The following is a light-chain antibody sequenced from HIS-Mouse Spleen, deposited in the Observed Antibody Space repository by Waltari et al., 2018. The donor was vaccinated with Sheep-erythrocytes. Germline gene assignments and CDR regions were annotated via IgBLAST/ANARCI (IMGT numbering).Light chain of an antibody. V-gene: IGLV3-21*03. J-gene: IGLJ3*02. CDR1: HIGSKR. Sequence: SYVLTQPPSVSVAPGKPARITWGGNHIGSKRLNWYQQKPGQAPVLVVYDDSDRPSGIPERFSGSNSGNTATLTISRVEAGDEADYYCQVWDSSSDPNWVFGGGTKLTVL. CDR2: DDS. CDR3: QVWDSSSDPNWV.